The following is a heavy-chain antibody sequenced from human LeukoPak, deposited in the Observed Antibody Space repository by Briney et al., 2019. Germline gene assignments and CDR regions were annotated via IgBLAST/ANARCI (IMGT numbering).Heavy chain of an antibody. CDR2: IYTSGST. D-gene: IGHD6-6*01. J-gene: IGHJ4*02. CDR3: ARELPYSSSSQPFDY. V-gene: IGHV4-4*07. Sequence: SETLSLTCTVSGGSISSYYWSWIRQPAGKGLEWIGRIYTSGSTNYNPSLKSRVTMSVDTSKNQFSLKLSSVTAADTAVYYCARELPYSSSSQPFDYWGQGTLVTVSS. CDR1: GGSISSYY.